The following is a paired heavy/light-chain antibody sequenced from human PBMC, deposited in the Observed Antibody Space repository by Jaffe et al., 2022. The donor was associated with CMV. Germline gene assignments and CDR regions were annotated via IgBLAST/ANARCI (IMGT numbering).Light chain of an antibody. Sequence: QSALTQPASVSGSPGQSITISCTGTSSDIDTYNFVSWYQQHPGKAPKLMIYDVSNRPSGVSNRFSGSKSGNTASLTISGLQTEDEADYYCSSYTSSSTLVFGGGTKLTVL. CDR1: SSDIDTYNF. V-gene: IGLV2-14*03. CDR3: SSYTSSSTLV. CDR2: DVS. J-gene: IGLJ2*01.
Heavy chain of an antibody. CDR2: IYSNGST. CDR3: ARDPGENGGTNWFDP. D-gene: IGHD2-15*01. CDR1: GGSISSYY. Sequence: QVQLQESGPGLVKPSETLSLTCTVSGGSISSYYCSWIRQPPGKGLEWIGYIYSNGSTNYNPSLKSRVTISLDTSKNQFSLKLTSVTAADTAVYYCARDPGENGGTNWFDPWGQGSLVTVSS. V-gene: IGHV4-59*01. J-gene: IGHJ5*02.